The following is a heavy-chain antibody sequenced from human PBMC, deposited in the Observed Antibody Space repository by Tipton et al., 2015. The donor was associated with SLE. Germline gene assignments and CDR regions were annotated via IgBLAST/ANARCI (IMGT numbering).Heavy chain of an antibody. V-gene: IGHV4-39*07. CDR1: GDSISRDTYY. Sequence: LRLSCSVSGDSISRDTYYWAWGWIRQPPGKGLEWIGSFYYSGNRYYNPSLKSRVSMSIDTSKNQLSLRLSSVSAADTAVYYCARMGNYEYVHIDALDLWGQGTMVIVSS. CDR3: ARMGNYEYVHIDALDL. D-gene: IGHD1-7*01. J-gene: IGHJ3*01. CDR2: FYYSGNR.